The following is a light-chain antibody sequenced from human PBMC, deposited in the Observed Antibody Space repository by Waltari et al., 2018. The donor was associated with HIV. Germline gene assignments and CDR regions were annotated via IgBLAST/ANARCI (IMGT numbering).Light chain of an antibody. V-gene: IGLV1-47*01. CDR1: SSNIGRNF. J-gene: IGLJ3*02. CDR2: RNN. Sequence: QSVLPQPPSASGTPGHSVTISCSRSSSNIGRNFAYGYQQLPGAAPKLLISRNNQRPSGVAARFAGSTSGTSASLAISGLRSGDEADYYCAALDDSLREVFGGVTKLTVL. CDR3: AALDDSLREV.